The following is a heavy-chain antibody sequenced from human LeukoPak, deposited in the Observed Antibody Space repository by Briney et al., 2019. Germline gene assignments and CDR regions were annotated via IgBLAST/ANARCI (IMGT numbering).Heavy chain of an antibody. CDR2: ISWNSGSI. CDR1: GFTFDDYA. Sequence: GGSLRLSCAASGFTFDDYATHWVRQAPGKGLEWVSGISWNSGSIGYADSVKGRFTISRDNAKNSLYLQMNSLRAEDTALYYCAKAPRGGYSSVWYGGAIDYWGQGTLVTVSS. V-gene: IGHV3-9*01. J-gene: IGHJ4*02. D-gene: IGHD6-19*01. CDR3: AKAPRGGYSSVWYGGAIDY.